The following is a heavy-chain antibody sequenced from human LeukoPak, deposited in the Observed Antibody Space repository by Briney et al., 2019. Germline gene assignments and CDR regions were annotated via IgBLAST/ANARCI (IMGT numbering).Heavy chain of an antibody. J-gene: IGHJ6*02. D-gene: IGHD3-22*01. CDR2: ISYDGSNK. CDR1: GFTFSSYG. Sequence: GGSLRLSCAASGFTFSSYGMHWVRQAPGKGLEWVAVISYDGSNKYYADSVKGRFTISRDNSKNTLYLQMNILRAEDTAVYYCAKESKYYDSSSYYYYGMDVWGQGTTVTVSS. V-gene: IGHV3-30*18. CDR3: AKESKYYDSSSYYYYGMDV.